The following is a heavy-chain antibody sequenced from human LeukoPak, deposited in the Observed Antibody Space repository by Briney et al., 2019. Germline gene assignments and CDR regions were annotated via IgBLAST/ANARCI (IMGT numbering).Heavy chain of an antibody. CDR1: GFTVSSNY. CDR3: AKDGSEYYYDSSGYHPFGY. CDR2: IYSGGST. D-gene: IGHD3-22*01. Sequence: GSLRLSCAASGFTVSSNYMSWVRQAPGKGLEWVSVIYSGGSTYYADSVKGRFTISRDNSKNTLYLQMNSLRAEDTAVYYCAKDGSEYYYDSSGYHPFGYWGQGTLVTVSS. V-gene: IGHV3-53*01. J-gene: IGHJ4*02.